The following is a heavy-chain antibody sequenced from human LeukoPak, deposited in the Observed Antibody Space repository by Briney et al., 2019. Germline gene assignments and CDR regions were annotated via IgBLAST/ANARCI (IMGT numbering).Heavy chain of an antibody. CDR2: MTTISTLM. V-gene: IGHV3-21*01. J-gene: IGHJ6*03. Sequence: GGSLRLSCAASGFTFNTYAINWVRQAPGKGLEWVSSMTTISTLMYYAASVKGRFTVSRDNAKNSLYLQMNSLRAEDTAVYYCTRARVVTVPGTADYYFYMDVWGRGTTVTVSS. CDR1: GFTFNTYA. CDR3: TRARVVTVPGTADYYFYMDV. D-gene: IGHD6-19*01.